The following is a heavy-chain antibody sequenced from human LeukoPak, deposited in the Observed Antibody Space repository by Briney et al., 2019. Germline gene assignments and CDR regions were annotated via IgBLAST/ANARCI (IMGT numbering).Heavy chain of an antibody. Sequence: GGSLRLSCAASGFTFSTYSMNWVRQAPGKGLEWVSSITPTSKYIYYADSLKGRFTISRDNARNTLYLQMNSLRAEDTAVYYCARDGISCTGGYCFFADWGQGILVTVSS. CDR1: GFTFSTYS. D-gene: IGHD2-8*02. J-gene: IGHJ4*02. CDR3: ARDGISCTGGYCFFAD. V-gene: IGHV3-21*01. CDR2: ITPTSKYI.